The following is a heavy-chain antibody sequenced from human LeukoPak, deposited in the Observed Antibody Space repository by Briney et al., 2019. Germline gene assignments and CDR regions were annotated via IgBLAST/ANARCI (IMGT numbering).Heavy chain of an antibody. Sequence: PGGSLRLSCAASGFIVSSSYMGWVRQAPGKGLEWVSVIYSGGSTYYPDSVKGRFTISRDDSKNTLYLQMNSLRAEDTAVYYCARLAVAYFDSWGQGTLVTVSS. CDR3: ARLAVAYFDS. D-gene: IGHD6-19*01. V-gene: IGHV3-66*04. J-gene: IGHJ4*02. CDR1: GFIVSSSY. CDR2: IYSGGST.